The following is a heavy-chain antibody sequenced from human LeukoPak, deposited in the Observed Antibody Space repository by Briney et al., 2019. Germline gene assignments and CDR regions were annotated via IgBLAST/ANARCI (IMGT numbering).Heavy chain of an antibody. J-gene: IGHJ6*03. CDR2: ISYDGSNK. V-gene: IGHV3-30*03. Sequence: LSLTCTVSGGSISSYYWSWIRQPPGKGLEWVAVISYDGSNKYYADSVKGRFTISRDNSKNTLYLQMNSLRAEDTAVYYCAREGSDYYYYYMDVWGKGTTVTVSS. CDR3: AREGSDYYYYYMDV. CDR1: GGSISSYY.